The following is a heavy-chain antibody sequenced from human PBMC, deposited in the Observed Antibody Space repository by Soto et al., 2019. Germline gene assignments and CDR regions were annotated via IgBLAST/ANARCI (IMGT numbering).Heavy chain of an antibody. CDR3: ARSLFLASTDTEPFDY. CDR2: ISGGGNDA. Sequence: EVQLLESGGGLVQPGGSLVLSCAASRFTFSSYAMSWVRQAPGKGLEWVSSISGGGNDAYYADSVKGRFTISRDNSQNTLYLLMSSLRAVDTAEYYCARSLFLASTDTEPFDYWGQGALVTVSS. J-gene: IGHJ4*02. CDR1: RFTFSSYA. V-gene: IGHV3-23*01. D-gene: IGHD3-3*02.